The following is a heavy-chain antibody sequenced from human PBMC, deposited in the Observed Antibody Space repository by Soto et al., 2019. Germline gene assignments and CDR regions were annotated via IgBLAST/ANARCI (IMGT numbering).Heavy chain of an antibody. CDR1: GYTFTSYG. CDR2: ISAYNGNT. J-gene: IGHJ5*02. D-gene: IGHD6-13*01. CDR3: ARCIATAGQNWFDP. Sequence: SVEVCCKASGYTFTSYGICWVRQAPGQGLEWMGWISAYNGNTNYAQKLQGRVTMTTDTSTSTAYMELRSLRSDDTAVYYCARCIATAGQNWFDPWGQGTLVTVSS. V-gene: IGHV1-18*01.